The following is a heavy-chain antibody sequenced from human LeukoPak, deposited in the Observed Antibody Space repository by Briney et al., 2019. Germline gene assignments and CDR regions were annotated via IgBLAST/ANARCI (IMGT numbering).Heavy chain of an antibody. CDR2: INPNSGST. J-gene: IGHJ4*02. V-gene: IGHV1-2*02. D-gene: IGHD1-26*01. Sequence: ASVKVSCKASGYTFTGYYMHWVRQAPGQGLEWMGWINPNSGSTNYAQKFQGRVTMTRDTSISTAYMELSRLRSDDTAVYYCARDSGSYDYFDYWGQGTLVTVSS. CDR3: ARDSGSYDYFDY. CDR1: GYTFTGYY.